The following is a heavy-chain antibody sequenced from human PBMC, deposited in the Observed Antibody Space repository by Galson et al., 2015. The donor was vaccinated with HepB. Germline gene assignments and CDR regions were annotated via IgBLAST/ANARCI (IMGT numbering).Heavy chain of an antibody. CDR3: YGEVG. Sequence: SLRLSCAASGFTFRSYGMHWVRQAPGKGLEWVAVIWYDGSNKYYADSVKGRFTISRDNSKNTLYLQMNSLRVEDTAVYYCYGEVGWGQGTLVTVSS. CDR2: IWYDGSNK. CDR1: GFTFRSYG. V-gene: IGHV3-33*01. D-gene: IGHD4-17*01. J-gene: IGHJ4*02.